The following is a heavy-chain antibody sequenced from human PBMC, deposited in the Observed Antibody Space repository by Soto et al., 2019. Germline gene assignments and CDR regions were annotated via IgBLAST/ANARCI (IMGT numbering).Heavy chain of an antibody. V-gene: IGHV1-69*10. CDR1: GGTFSSYA. Sequence: ASVKVSCKSSGGTFSSYAISWVRQAPGQGLEWMGGVIPVFGLATYAQKVQGRVTITADKSTNTAYMEVSSLRSEDTAVYYCARGKSYYGSGKGIYDYYSLDVWGQGTTVTVSS. CDR3: ARGKSYYGSGKGIYDYYSLDV. D-gene: IGHD3-10*01. CDR2: VIPVFGLA. J-gene: IGHJ6*02.